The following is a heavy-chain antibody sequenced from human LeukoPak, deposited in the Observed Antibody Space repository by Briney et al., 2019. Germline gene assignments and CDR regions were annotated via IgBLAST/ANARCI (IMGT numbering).Heavy chain of an antibody. Sequence: ASVKVSCKASGGTFSSYGISWIRQAPGQGLEWMGGIVPIFGATKYAQKFQDRVTFTADESTSTAYMELSRLRAEDTAVYYCARDLKTYRIVVVGGAFDIWGQGTMVTVSS. CDR1: GGTFSSYG. CDR2: IVPIFGAT. V-gene: IGHV1-69*13. J-gene: IGHJ3*02. D-gene: IGHD3-22*01. CDR3: ARDLKTYRIVVVGGAFDI.